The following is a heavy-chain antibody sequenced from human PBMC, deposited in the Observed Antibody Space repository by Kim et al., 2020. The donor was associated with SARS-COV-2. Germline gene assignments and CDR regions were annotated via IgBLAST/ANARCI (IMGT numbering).Heavy chain of an antibody. D-gene: IGHD3-9*01. CDR2: INAGNGNT. CDR1: GYTFTSYA. CDR3: ARDSYYDIFRYYYYYMDV. Sequence: ASVKVSCKASGYTFTSYAMHWVRQAPGQRLEWMGWINAGNGNTKYSQKFQGRVTITRDTSASTAYMELSSLRSEDTAVYYCARDSYYDIFRYYYYYMDVWGKGNAVPVSS. J-gene: IGHJ6*03. V-gene: IGHV1-3*01.